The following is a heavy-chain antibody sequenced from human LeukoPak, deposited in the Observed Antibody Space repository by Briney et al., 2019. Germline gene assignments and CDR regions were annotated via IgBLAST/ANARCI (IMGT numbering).Heavy chain of an antibody. Sequence: ASVKVSCKASGYTFTGYYMHWVRQAPGQGLEWMGRINPNSGGTDYPQKFRGRVTVTEDTSISTAYMELSSLRSDDTAVYYCARGKTMTTVTTWGQGTLVTVSS. CDR2: INPNSGGT. CDR3: ARGKTMTTVTT. D-gene: IGHD4-17*01. CDR1: GYTFTGYY. J-gene: IGHJ5*02. V-gene: IGHV1-2*06.